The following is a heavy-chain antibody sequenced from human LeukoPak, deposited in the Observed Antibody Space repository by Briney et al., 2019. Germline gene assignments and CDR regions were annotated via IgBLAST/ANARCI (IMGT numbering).Heavy chain of an antibody. CDR3: ARADMVRGVHPYYYYGMDV. Sequence: SVKVSCKASGGTFSSYAISWVRQAPGQGLEWMGGIIPIFGTANYAQKFQGRVTITADESTSTAYMELSSLRSEDTAVYYCARADMVRGVHPYYYYGMDVWGKGTTVTVSP. CDR1: GGTFSSYA. J-gene: IGHJ6*04. CDR2: IIPIFGTA. V-gene: IGHV1-69*01. D-gene: IGHD3-10*01.